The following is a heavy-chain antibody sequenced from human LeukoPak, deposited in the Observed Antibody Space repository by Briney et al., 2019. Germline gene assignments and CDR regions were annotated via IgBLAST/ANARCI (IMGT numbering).Heavy chain of an antibody. D-gene: IGHD3-10*01. CDR1: GFTFSSYS. Sequence: GGSLRLSCAASGFTFSSYSMNWVRQAPGKGLEWVSYISSSSSTIYYADSVKGRFTISRDNAKNSLYLQMNSLRAEDTAVYYCARFGGNYYYYYYMDVWGKGTTVTVSS. J-gene: IGHJ6*03. V-gene: IGHV3-48*01. CDR3: ARFGGNYYYYYYMDV. CDR2: ISSSSSTI.